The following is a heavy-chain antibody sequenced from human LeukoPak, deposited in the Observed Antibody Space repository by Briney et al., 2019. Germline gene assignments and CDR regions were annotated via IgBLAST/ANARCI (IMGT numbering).Heavy chain of an antibody. CDR1: DDSISGVGYY. D-gene: IGHD3-22*01. CDR3: ASGNGYYYRYFDY. J-gene: IGHJ4*02. V-gene: IGHV4-31*03. CDR2: ILYSGNT. Sequence: SQTLSLTCTVSDDSISGVGYYWTWIRQYPGKGLEWIGYILYSGNTYYNPSLKSRVTISVDTSKNHFSLRLSSVTAADTAVYYCASGNGYYYRYFDYWGQGTLVTVSS.